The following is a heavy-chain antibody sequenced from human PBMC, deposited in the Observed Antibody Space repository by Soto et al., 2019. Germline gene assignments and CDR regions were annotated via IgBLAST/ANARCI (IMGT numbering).Heavy chain of an antibody. CDR2: IYYSGST. Sequence: SETLSLTCTVSGGSISSGGYYWSWIRQHPGKGLEWIGYIYYSGSTYYNPSLKSRVTISVDTSKNQFSLKLSSVTAADTAVHYCARDRRYCSGGSCYAYYYGMDVWGQGTTVTSP. J-gene: IGHJ6*02. D-gene: IGHD2-15*01. CDR1: GGSISSGGYY. CDR3: ARDRRYCSGGSCYAYYYGMDV. V-gene: IGHV4-31*03.